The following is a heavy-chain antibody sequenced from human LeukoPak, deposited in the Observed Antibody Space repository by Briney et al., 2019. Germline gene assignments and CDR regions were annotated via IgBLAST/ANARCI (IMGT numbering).Heavy chain of an antibody. V-gene: IGHV3-23*01. CDR1: GFTFSSYA. CDR2: ISGSGGST. Sequence: GGSLRLSCAASGFTFSSYAMSWVRQAPGKGLEWVSAISGSGGSTYYADSVKGRFTISRDNSKNTLYLQMNSLRAGDTAVYYCAKRKEWELLGGPFDIWGQGTMVTVSS. CDR3: AKRKEWELLGGPFDI. J-gene: IGHJ3*02. D-gene: IGHD1-26*01.